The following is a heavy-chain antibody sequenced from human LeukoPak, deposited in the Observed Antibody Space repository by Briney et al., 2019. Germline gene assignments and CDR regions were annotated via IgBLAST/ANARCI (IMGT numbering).Heavy chain of an antibody. V-gene: IGHV3-23*01. J-gene: IGHJ6*02. CDR1: GFSFSGYA. D-gene: IGHD3-10*02. CDR2: IGSDGST. Sequence: GGSLRLSCAASGFSFSGYAMSWVRQAPGKGLEWVAGIGSDGSTHHAESVKGRFAISRDNSKSSIYLQMNSLRAEDTALYYCGKDLYYYVAMDVWGQGTTVTVSS. CDR3: GKDLYYYVAMDV.